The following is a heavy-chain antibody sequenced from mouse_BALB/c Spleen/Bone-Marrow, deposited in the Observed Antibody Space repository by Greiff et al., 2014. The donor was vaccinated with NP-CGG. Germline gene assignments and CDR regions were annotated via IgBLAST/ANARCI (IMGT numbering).Heavy chain of an antibody. Sequence: VQLVESGPGLVAPSQSLSITCTVSGFSLTSYGVHWVRQPPGKGLEWLGEIWAGGSTNYNSALMSRLSISKDNSKSQVFLKMNSLQTDDTAMYYCARVYLWYFDVWGAGTTVTVSS. CDR1: GFSLTSYG. CDR3: ARVYLWYFDV. CDR2: IWAGGST. J-gene: IGHJ1*01. V-gene: IGHV2-9*02. D-gene: IGHD2-3*01.